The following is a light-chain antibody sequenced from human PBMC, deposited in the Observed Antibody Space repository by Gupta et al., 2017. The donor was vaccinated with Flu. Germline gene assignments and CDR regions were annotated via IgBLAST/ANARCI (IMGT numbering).Light chain of an antibody. CDR3: QQSYTFPHS. J-gene: IGKJ2*03. Sequence: IQMTQSPSSLSASVGDRVTITCRASQGVSKYLNWYQQKPEKAPKFLIFAASSLQSGVPSRFSGSGSGTDFTLTISSLEPEDFAIYYCQQSYTFPHSFGQGTKLEIK. CDR2: AAS. V-gene: IGKV1-39*01. CDR1: QGVSKY.